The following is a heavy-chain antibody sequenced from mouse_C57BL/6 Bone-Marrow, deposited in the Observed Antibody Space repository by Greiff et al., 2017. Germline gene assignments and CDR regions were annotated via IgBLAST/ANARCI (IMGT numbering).Heavy chain of an antibody. CDR1: GYTFTSYD. V-gene: IGHV1-85*01. D-gene: IGHD1-1*01. Sequence: VQLQQSGPELVKPGASVKLSCKASGYTFTSYDINWVKQRPGQGLEWIGWIYPGDGSTKYNEKFKGKATLTVDTSSSTAYMELHSLTSEDAAVYFCSRGATVVAPPGFAYWGQGALVTVSA. CDR3: SRGATVVAPPGFAY. J-gene: IGHJ3*01. CDR2: IYPGDGST.